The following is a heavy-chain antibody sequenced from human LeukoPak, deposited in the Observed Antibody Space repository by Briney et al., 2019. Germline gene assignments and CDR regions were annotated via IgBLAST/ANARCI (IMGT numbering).Heavy chain of an antibody. CDR3: ARDNYGMDV. J-gene: IGHJ6*02. Sequence: PGGSLRLSCAAPGFTFTNHGMHWVRQAPGKGLEWAAVIWSDGSNKYYADSLKGRFTISRDESKNRLYLQMSSMRAEDTVVYYCARDNYGMDVWGQGTTVTVSS. CDR1: GFTFTNHG. CDR2: IWSDGSNK. V-gene: IGHV3-33*01.